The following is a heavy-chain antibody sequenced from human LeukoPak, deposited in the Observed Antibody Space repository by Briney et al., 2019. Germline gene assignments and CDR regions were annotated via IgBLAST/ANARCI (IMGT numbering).Heavy chain of an antibody. CDR2: ISSSGSTI. J-gene: IGHJ6*04. CDR3: AELGITMIGGV. CDR1: GFTFSNYE. Sequence: GGSLRLSCSASGFTFSNYEMNWVRQAPGKGLEWVSYISSSGSTIYYADSVKGRFTISRDNAKNSLYLQMNSLRAEDTAVYYCAELGITMIGGVWGKGTTVTISS. D-gene: IGHD3-10*02. V-gene: IGHV3-48*03.